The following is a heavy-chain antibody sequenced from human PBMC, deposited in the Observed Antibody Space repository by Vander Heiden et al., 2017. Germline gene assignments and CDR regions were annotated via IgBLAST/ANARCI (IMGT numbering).Heavy chain of an antibody. CDR1: GFPFSSYG. Sequence: EVQLLDSGGGLVQPGGSLRLSCVASGFPFSSYGMSWVRQAPGKGLEWVSTVGGSGSLTYYADSVQGRFTISRDNSKNTLYLQMNSLRAEDTAVYYCAKRGHCSSTTCYRYFDYWGQGTLVTVSS. CDR3: AKRGHCSSTTCYRYFDY. V-gene: IGHV3-23*01. D-gene: IGHD2-2*01. CDR2: VGGSGSLT. J-gene: IGHJ4*02.